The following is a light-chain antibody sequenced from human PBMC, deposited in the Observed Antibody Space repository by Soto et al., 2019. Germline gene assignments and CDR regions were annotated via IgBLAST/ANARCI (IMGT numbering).Light chain of an antibody. J-gene: IGKJ5*01. Sequence: EIVLTQSPATLSLSPGERATLSCRASQSVSNYLSWYQQKPGQAPRLLMYETSTRATGIPARFSGSGSGTDFTLTISSLEPEDFAVYYCQQRHNWRDTFGQGTRLEIK. CDR3: QQRHNWRDT. CDR1: QSVSNY. CDR2: ETS. V-gene: IGKV3-11*01.